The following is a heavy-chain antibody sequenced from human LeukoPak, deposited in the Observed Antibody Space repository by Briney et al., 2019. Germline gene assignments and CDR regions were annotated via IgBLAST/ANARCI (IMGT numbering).Heavy chain of an antibody. V-gene: IGHV3-66*01. Sequence: GGSLRLSCAASEFSVGSNYMTWVRQAPGKGLEWVSLIYSGGSAYYADSVKGRFTISRDNSKNTLYLQMNSLRAEDTAIYYCATYRQVLLPFESWGQGTLVTVSS. CDR1: EFSVGSNY. CDR2: IYSGGSA. D-gene: IGHD2-8*02. J-gene: IGHJ4*02. CDR3: ATYRQVLLPFES.